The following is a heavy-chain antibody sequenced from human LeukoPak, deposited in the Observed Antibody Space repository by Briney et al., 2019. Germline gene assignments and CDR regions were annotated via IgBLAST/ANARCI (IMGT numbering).Heavy chain of an antibody. D-gene: IGHD3-3*01. CDR2: INPNSGGT. Sequence: ASVKVSCKASGYTFTGYYMHWVRQAPGQGLEWMGRINPNSGGTNYAQKFQGRVTMTRETSISTAYMELSRLRSDDTAVYYCARGVGFWSGYYSSLGYMDVWGKGTTVTVSS. V-gene: IGHV1-2*06. CDR3: ARGVGFWSGYYSSLGYMDV. CDR1: GYTFTGYY. J-gene: IGHJ6*03.